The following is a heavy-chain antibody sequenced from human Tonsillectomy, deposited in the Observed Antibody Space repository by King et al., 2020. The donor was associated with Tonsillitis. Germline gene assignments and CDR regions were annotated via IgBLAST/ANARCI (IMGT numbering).Heavy chain of an antibody. CDR2: ISGRGGST. D-gene: IGHD4-17*01. V-gene: IGHV3-23*04. Sequence: VQLVESGGGLVQPGGSLRLSCAGSGFTFSSYAMSWVRQAPGEGLEWVSAISGRGGSTYYADSVKGRFTISRDNSNNTLYLQMNSLRAEDTAVYYSAKEAWATGTLYYFDYWGQGTLVTVSS. J-gene: IGHJ4*02. CDR1: GFTFSSYA. CDR3: AKEAWATGTLYYFDY.